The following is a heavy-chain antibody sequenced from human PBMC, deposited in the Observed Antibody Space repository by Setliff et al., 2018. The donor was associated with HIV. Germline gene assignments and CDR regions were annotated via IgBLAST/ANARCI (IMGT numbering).Heavy chain of an antibody. CDR3: AQLGMVDDFDY. Sequence: SETLSLTCTVSGYSISSGYYWGWIRQPPGKGLEWIGSIYHSGSTYYNPSLKSRVTISVDTSKNHFSLKLRSVTAADTAVYYCAQLGMVDDFDYWGQGTLVTVSS. CDR1: GYSISSGYY. V-gene: IGHV4-38-2*02. D-gene: IGHD1-1*01. CDR2: IYHSGST. J-gene: IGHJ4*02.